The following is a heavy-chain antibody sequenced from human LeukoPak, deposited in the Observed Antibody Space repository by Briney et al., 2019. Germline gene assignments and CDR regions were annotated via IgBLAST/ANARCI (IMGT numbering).Heavy chain of an antibody. Sequence: QSGTSLRLSCATSGFTFTCCGMHWVRQASGKRLEWVAAISSSDGNSKYYADSVKGRFTISRDNSKNTVYLQMNSLRADDTAVYYCAKWSGNRPLYYFDYWGQGTLVTVSS. J-gene: IGHJ4*02. CDR3: AKWSGNRPLYYFDY. V-gene: IGHV3-30*18. CDR2: ISSSDGNSK. D-gene: IGHD3-3*01. CDR1: GFTFTCCG.